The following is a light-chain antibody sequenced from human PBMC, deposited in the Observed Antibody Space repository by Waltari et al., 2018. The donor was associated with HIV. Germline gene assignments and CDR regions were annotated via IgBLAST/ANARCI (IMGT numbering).Light chain of an antibody. V-gene: IGKV1-39*01. J-gene: IGKJ4*01. CDR3: QQSYSIPLS. CDR1: LSISHY. Sequence: DIQMTQSPSSLSASVGDSVTITCRASLSISHYLSWYQQKAGKAPKLLIHSASSFQTGVPSRFSGRGSGTDFTLTISSLQPEDFATYYCQQSYSIPLSFGGGTKVEIE. CDR2: SAS.